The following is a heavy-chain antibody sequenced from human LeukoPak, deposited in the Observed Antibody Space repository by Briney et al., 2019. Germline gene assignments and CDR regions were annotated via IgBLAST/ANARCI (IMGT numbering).Heavy chain of an antibody. D-gene: IGHD1-7*01. CDR3: AKDLAGVNYCLDQ. V-gene: IGHV3-30*18. Sequence: GGSLRLSCAASGFTFSDYYMSWLRQAPGKGLEWVAVISNDGSNKHYADSVKGRFTISRDNSKNTLYLQMNSLRAEDTAVYYCAKDLAGVNYCLDQWGQGTLVTVSS. CDR2: ISNDGSNK. CDR1: GFTFSDYY. J-gene: IGHJ4*02.